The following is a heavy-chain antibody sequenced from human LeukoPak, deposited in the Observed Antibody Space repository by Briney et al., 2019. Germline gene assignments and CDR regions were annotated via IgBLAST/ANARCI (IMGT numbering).Heavy chain of an antibody. V-gene: IGHV4-59*04. Sequence: SETLSLTCAVAGASISSYYWSWIRQPPGKGLEWIGTIYYSGATYYNPSLKSRVTISVDTSKNQFSLKLSSVTAADTAVYYCARHADYWGQGTLVTVSS. J-gene: IGHJ4*02. CDR3: ARHADY. CDR2: IYYSGAT. D-gene: IGHD2-2*01. CDR1: GASISSYY.